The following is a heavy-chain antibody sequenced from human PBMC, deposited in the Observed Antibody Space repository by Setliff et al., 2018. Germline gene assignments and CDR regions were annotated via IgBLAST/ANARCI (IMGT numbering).Heavy chain of an antibody. V-gene: IGHV1-69*10. CDR3: ARESGDDSLAAFDI. CDR1: GGNFSSYA. Sequence: ASVKVSCKASGGNFSSYAISWVRQAPGQGLEWMGGIIPILGIANYAQKFQGRVTITADKSTSTAYMELSSLRSEDTAVYYCARESGDDSLAAFDIWGQGTMVTVSS. D-gene: IGHD5-12*01. J-gene: IGHJ3*02. CDR2: IIPILGIA.